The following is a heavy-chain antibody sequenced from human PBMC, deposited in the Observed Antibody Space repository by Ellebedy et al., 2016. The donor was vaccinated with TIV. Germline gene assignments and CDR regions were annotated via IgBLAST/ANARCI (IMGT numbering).Heavy chain of an antibody. CDR2: ISHSGSI. Sequence: MPSETLSLTCAVSGGSINSGTWWNWVRQPPGKGLEWIAEISHSGSINHNPPLKSRVTLSVDTSKNQISLKLSSVLAADTAVYYCARSSGWYFFDYWGQGTLVTVSS. CDR1: GGSINSGTW. V-gene: IGHV4-4*02. D-gene: IGHD3-10*01. CDR3: ARSSGWYFFDY. J-gene: IGHJ4*02.